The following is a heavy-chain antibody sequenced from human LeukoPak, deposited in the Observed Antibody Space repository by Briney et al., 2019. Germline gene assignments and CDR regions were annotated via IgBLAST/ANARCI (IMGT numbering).Heavy chain of an antibody. J-gene: IGHJ4*02. CDR2: ISAYNGNT. D-gene: IGHD6-19*01. CDR3: ARAGPGIAVAIPGETDY. V-gene: IGHV1-18*01. Sequence: ASVKVSCKASGYTFTSYDINWERQAPGQGLEWMGWISAYNGNTNYAQKLQGRVTMTTDTSTSTAYMELRSLRSDDTAVYYCARAGPGIAVAIPGETDYWGQGTLVTVSS. CDR1: GYTFTSYD.